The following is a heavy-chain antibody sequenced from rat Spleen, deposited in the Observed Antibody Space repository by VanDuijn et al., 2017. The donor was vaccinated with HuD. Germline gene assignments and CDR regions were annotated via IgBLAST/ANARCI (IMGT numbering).Heavy chain of an antibody. CDR2: ITSGGSNT. D-gene: IGHD1-1*01. V-gene: IGHV5-25*01. CDR3: AKDRPVSGDD. Sequence: EVQLVESGGGLVQPGRSLKLSCAASGFTFSSFAMAWVRQAPKKGLEWVATITSGGSNTYYPDSVKGRFTISRDNAKSTLYLQMDSLRSEDTATYYCAKDRPVSGDDWGQGVMVTVSS. CDR1: GFTFSSFA. J-gene: IGHJ2*01.